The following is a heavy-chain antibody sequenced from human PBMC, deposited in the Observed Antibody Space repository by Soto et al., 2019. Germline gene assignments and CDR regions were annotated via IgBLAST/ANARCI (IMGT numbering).Heavy chain of an antibody. Sequence: SETLSLTCTVSGCSISSGGYYWSWIRQHPGKGLEWIGYIYYSGSTYYNPSLKSRVTISVDTSKNQFSLKLSSVTAADTAVYYCARVTITIFGVAPYFDYWGQGTLVTVSS. J-gene: IGHJ4*02. CDR2: IYYSGST. CDR3: ARVTITIFGVAPYFDY. D-gene: IGHD3-3*01. V-gene: IGHV4-31*03. CDR1: GCSISSGGYY.